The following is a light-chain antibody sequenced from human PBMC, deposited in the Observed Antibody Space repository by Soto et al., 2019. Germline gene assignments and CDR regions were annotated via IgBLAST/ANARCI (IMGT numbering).Light chain of an antibody. J-gene: IGKJ2*02. V-gene: IGKV1-5*03. CDR2: KAS. CDR3: QQYNSWWT. CDR1: QSISSW. Sequence: DIQMTQSPSTLSASVGDRVTITCRASQSISSWLAWYQQKPGKAPKLLIYKASSLESGVPSRFSGSGFGTEFTLTISSLQPDDFATYYCQQYNSWWTFGQGTKLEIK.